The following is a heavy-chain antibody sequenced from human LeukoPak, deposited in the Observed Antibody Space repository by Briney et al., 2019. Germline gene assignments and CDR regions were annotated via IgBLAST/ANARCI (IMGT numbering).Heavy chain of an antibody. Sequence: PSETLSLTRTISSASVSSYYWSWIRQPPGKGLEWIGYIYHSGSTNYNPSLKSRVTISLDTSKNLFSLKLSSVTAADTAVYYCARPSGMGPAFDIWGQGTMVTVSS. D-gene: IGHD1-1*01. CDR1: SASVSSYY. CDR2: IYHSGST. CDR3: ARPSGMGPAFDI. J-gene: IGHJ3*02. V-gene: IGHV4-59*08.